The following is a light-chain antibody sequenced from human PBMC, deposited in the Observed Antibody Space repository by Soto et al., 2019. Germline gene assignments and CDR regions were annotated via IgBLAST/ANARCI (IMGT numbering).Light chain of an antibody. CDR2: GAS. V-gene: IGKV3-11*01. CDR1: QTVSSS. J-gene: IGKJ1*01. CDR3: QQRSNWPRT. Sequence: VMTQSPAPLAVSPGERAALSCRTSQTVSSSLACYQQKPGQAPRLLISGASNRATGIPARFSGSGSGTDFTLTISSLEPEDFAVYYCQQRSNWPRTFGQGTKVDI.